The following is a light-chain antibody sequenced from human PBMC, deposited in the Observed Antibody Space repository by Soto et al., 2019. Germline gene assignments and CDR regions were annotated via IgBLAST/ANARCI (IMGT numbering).Light chain of an antibody. V-gene: IGKV3-15*01. J-gene: IGKJ2*01. CDR3: QQYNNWPPYT. CDR2: GAS. Sequence: EIVMTQSPVTLSVSPGERATLSCRASQSVSSNLAWYQQKCGQAPRLLIYGASTRATGIPARFSGNGSGTEFTLTISSLQSEDFAIYCCQQYNNWPPYTFGQGTKLEIK. CDR1: QSVSSN.